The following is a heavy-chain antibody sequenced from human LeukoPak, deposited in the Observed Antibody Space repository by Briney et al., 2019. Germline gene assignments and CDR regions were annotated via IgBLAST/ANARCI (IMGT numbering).Heavy chain of an antibody. V-gene: IGHV3-23*01. CDR1: GFTVSSNY. D-gene: IGHD6-19*01. CDR3: AKKGRAEYSSGWYGEDAFDI. Sequence: GGSLRLSCAASGFTVSSNYMSWVRQAPGKGLEWVSAISGSGGSTYYADSVKGRFTISRDNSKNTLYLQMNSLRAEDTAVYYCAKKGRAEYSSGWYGEDAFDIWGQGTMVTVSS. CDR2: ISGSGGST. J-gene: IGHJ3*02.